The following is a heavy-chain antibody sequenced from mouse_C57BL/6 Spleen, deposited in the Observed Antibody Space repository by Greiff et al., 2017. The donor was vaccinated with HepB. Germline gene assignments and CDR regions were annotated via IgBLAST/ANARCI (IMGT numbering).Heavy chain of an antibody. J-gene: IGHJ3*01. D-gene: IGHD1-1*01. CDR3: AREEYYGSSWFAY. Sequence: EVKLVESGPGLVKPSQSLSLTCSVTGYSITSGYYWNWIRQFPGNKLEWMGYISYDGSNNYNPSLKNRISITRDTSKNQFFLKLNSVTTEDTATYYCAREEYYGSSWFAYWGQGTLVTVSA. CDR2: ISYDGSN. CDR1: GYSITSGYY. V-gene: IGHV3-6*01.